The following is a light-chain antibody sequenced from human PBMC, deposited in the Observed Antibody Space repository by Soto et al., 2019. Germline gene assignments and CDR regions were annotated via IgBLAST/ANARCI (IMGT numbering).Light chain of an antibody. CDR3: SSFTSTSTLVE. J-gene: IGLJ2*01. V-gene: IGLV2-14*01. Sequence: QSALTQPASVSGSPGQSITISCTGSSSDVGDYDFVSWYQQHPGKAPKLIIYEVSDRPSGVSNRFSGSKSGNTASLTISGLQAEDDAHYYCSSFTSTSTLVEFGGGTKLTVL. CDR1: SSDVGDYDF. CDR2: EVS.